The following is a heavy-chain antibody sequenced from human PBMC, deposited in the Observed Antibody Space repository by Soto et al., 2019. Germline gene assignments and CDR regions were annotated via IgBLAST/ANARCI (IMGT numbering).Heavy chain of an antibody. CDR1: GFTFDDYA. CDR2: ISWNSGSI. D-gene: IGHD1-26*01. CDR3: AKDIGGSYYYYYGMDV. V-gene: IGHV3-9*01. Sequence: GGSLRLSCAASGFTFDDYAMHWVRQAPGKGLEWVSGISWNSGSIGYADSVKGRFTISRDNAKNSLYLQMNSLRAGDTALYYCAKDIGGSYYYYYGMDVWGQGTTVTVSS. J-gene: IGHJ6*02.